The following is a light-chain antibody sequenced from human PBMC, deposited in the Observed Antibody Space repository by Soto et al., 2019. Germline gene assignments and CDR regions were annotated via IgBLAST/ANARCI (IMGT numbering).Light chain of an antibody. CDR3: QQYNSYSPWT. J-gene: IGKJ1*01. Sequence: DIQMTQSPSTLSASVGDRVTITCRASQSISSWLAWYQQKPGKAPKLLIYKASSLESGVPSRFSGSRSGTEFTLTISSLQPDDFATEYCQQYNSYSPWTFGQGTKVEIK. CDR1: QSISSW. V-gene: IGKV1-5*03. CDR2: KAS.